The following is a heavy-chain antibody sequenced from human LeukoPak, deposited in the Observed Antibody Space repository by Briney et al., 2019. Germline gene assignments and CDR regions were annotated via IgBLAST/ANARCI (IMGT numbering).Heavy chain of an antibody. CDR3: ARLRQDYYYDSSGSSSYFDL. CDR1: DGSISSSIYY. J-gene: IGHJ4*02. D-gene: IGHD3-22*01. Sequence: SSETLSLTCTVSDGSISSSIYYWGWIRQPPGKGLEWVGSIYYSGSTYYNPSLRSRVTISVDTSKNQFPLKLNSVTAADTAVYYCARLRQDYYYDSSGSSSYFDLWGQGTLVTVSS. CDR2: IYYSGST. V-gene: IGHV4-39*01.